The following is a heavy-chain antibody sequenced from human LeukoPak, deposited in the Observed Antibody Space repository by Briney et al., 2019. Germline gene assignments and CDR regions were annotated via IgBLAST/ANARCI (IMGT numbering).Heavy chain of an antibody. J-gene: IGHJ4*02. CDR3: TRDPRRLDY. Sequence: GALRPSLAISGITFTYNLIKLIRQAPRKGLESLSYISPSGTDISYADSVKGRFTISRDNAKNSLYLQMNSLRAEDTAVYYCTRDPRRLDYWGQGTLVTVSS. V-gene: IGHV3-11*01. CDR1: GITFTYNL. CDR2: ISPSGTDI.